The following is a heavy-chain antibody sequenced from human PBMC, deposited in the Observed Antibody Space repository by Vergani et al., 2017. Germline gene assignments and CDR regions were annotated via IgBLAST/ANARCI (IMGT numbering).Heavy chain of an antibody. Sequence: EVQLLESGGGLVQPGGSLRLSCAASGFTFSSYAMSWVRQAPGKGLEWVSAISGSGGSTYYADSVKGRFTISRDNSKNTLYLQMNSLRAEDTAVYYCAKYLSTYYYDSSGYYPHHDACDIWGQGTMVTVSS. CDR1: GFTFSSYA. V-gene: IGHV3-23*01. D-gene: IGHD3-22*01. CDR3: AKYLSTYYYDSSGYYPHHDACDI. CDR2: ISGSGGST. J-gene: IGHJ3*02.